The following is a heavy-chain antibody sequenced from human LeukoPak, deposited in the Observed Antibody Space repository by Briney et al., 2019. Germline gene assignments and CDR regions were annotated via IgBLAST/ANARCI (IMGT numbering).Heavy chain of an antibody. J-gene: IGHJ4*02. CDR3: ARANIVVVPAASDY. D-gene: IGHD2-2*01. Sequence: ASVKVACKASGYTFTGYYMHWVRQAPGQGLKWIGWINPNSGGTNYAQKFQGRVTMTRDTSISTAYMELSRLRSDDTAVYYCARANIVVVPAASDYWGQGTLVTVSS. CDR1: GYTFTGYY. CDR2: INPNSGGT. V-gene: IGHV1-2*02.